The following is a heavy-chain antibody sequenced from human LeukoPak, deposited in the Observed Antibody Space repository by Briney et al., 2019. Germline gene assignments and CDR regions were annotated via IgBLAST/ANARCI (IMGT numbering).Heavy chain of an antibody. V-gene: IGHV4-30-4*01. CDR1: GGSKSSGDYY. Sequence: SETLALTCTVSGGSKSSGDYYWRWIRQPPGTGLEWIEYMCYSGSTYYNPSLKSRVTMSADTSKNQLSLKLSSVTAADTAVYYCARPYYYDSRIDPWGQGILVTVSS. CDR2: MCYSGST. J-gene: IGHJ5*02. D-gene: IGHD3-22*01. CDR3: ARPYYYDSRIDP.